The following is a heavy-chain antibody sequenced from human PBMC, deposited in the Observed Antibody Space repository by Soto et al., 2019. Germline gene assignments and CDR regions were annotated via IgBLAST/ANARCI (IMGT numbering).Heavy chain of an antibody. CDR3: ARSGSFNYDILTDYGMDV. Sequence: QVQLVQSGAEVKKPGASVKVSCKASGYTFTGYYMHWVRQAPGQGLEWMGWINPNSGGTNYAQKFQGWVTMTRDTSISTAYMELSRLRSDDTAVYYCARSGSFNYDILTDYGMDVWGQGTTVTVSS. CDR1: GYTFTGYY. J-gene: IGHJ6*02. D-gene: IGHD3-9*01. V-gene: IGHV1-2*04. CDR2: INPNSGGT.